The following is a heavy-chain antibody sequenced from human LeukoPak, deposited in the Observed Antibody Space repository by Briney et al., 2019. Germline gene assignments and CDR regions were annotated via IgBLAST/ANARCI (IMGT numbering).Heavy chain of an antibody. CDR3: AKDPSHLYTWFGELQAFIGY. CDR1: GFTFSSYA. J-gene: IGHJ4*02. Sequence: PGGSLRLSCAASGFTFSSYAMSWVRQAPGKGLEWASAISGSGGSTYYADSVKGRFTISRDNSKNTLYLQMNSLRAEDTAVYYCAKDPSHLYTWFGELQAFIGYWGQGTLVTVSS. D-gene: IGHD3-10*01. CDR2: ISGSGGST. V-gene: IGHV3-23*01.